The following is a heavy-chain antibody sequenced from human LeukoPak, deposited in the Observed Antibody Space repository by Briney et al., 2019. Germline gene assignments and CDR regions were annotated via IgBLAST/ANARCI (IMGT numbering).Heavy chain of an antibody. CDR3: AKERALIVGAINY. V-gene: IGHV3-23*01. J-gene: IGHJ4*02. CDR2: ISGSGGST. CDR1: GFIFSSYA. D-gene: IGHD1-26*01. Sequence: PGGSLRLSCAASGFIFSSYAMSWVRQAPGKWLEWVSAISGSGGSTYYADSVKGRFTISRDNSKNTLYLQMNSLRVEDTAIYYCAKERALIVGAINYWGQGTLVTVSS.